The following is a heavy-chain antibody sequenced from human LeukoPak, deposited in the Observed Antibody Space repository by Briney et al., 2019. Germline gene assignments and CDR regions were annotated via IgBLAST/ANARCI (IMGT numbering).Heavy chain of an antibody. V-gene: IGHV3-7*01. J-gene: IGHJ4*02. D-gene: IGHD2-2*01. CDR1: GFSFSNDW. Sequence: GGSLRLSCAASGFSFSNDWMCWVRQAPGKGLEWMANINQDESKKYYVDSVKGRFTVSRDNAKNSLYLQMSSLRAEDTAVYYCARDHAYRTDYWGQGTLVTVSS. CDR2: INQDESKK. CDR3: ARDHAYRTDY.